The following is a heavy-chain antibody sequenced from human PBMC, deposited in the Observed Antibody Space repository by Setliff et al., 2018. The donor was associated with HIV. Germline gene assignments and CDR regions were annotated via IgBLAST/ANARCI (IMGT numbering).Heavy chain of an antibody. D-gene: IGHD3-9*01. V-gene: IGHV4-4*07. CDR3: VRGNPDDDSLTGYWSYYFEV. Sequence: SETLSLTCTVSGDSITSDYWTWIRQPPGKGLEWIGHIYSTGSTNYNPSLKSRVTLSLDTSKNQFSLILNSVTAADTAVYYSVRGNPDDDSLTGYWSYYFEVWGEGTLVTVSS. J-gene: IGHJ4*02. CDR1: GDSITSDY. CDR2: IYSTGST.